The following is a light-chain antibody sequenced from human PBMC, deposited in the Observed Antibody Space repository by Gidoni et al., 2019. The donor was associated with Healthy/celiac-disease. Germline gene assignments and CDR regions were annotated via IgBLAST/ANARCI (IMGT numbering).Light chain of an antibody. Sequence: EIVLTQSPGTLSLSPGERATLSCRASQSVSSSYLAWYQQKPGQAPRLLIYGASSRATGIPDRFSGSGSGTDFTLTISRLEPEDFAVYYCQQYGSSPPSITFXQXTRLEIK. CDR2: GAS. J-gene: IGKJ5*01. CDR3: QQYGSSPPSIT. CDR1: QSVSSSY. V-gene: IGKV3-20*01.